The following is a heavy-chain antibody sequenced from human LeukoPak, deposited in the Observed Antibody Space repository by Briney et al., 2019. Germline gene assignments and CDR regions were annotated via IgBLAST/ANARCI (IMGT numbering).Heavy chain of an antibody. CDR2: IFYSGST. CDR1: GGSITSYY. D-gene: IGHD1-1*01. CDR3: ARGYLYWLDP. Sequence: PSETLSLTCTVSGGSITSYYWSWIRQPPGKGLEWIGYIFYSGSTKYNPSLESRVTISVDTSKNQFSLRLSSVSAADTAVYYCARGYLYWLDPWGQGTPVTVSS. V-gene: IGHV4-59*01. J-gene: IGHJ5*02.